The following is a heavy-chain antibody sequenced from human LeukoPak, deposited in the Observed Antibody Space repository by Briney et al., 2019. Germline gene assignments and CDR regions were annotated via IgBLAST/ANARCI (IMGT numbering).Heavy chain of an antibody. J-gene: IGHJ6*04. CDR3: ARVSIAAAAHYGMDV. V-gene: IGHV1-69*13. D-gene: IGHD6-13*01. CDR1: GGTFSSCA. CDR2: IIPIFGTA. Sequence: SVKVSCKASGGTFSSCAISWVRQAPGQGLEWMGGIIPIFGTANYAQKFQGRVTITADESTSTAYMELSSLRSEDTAVYYCARVSIAAAAHYGMDVWGKGTTVTVSS.